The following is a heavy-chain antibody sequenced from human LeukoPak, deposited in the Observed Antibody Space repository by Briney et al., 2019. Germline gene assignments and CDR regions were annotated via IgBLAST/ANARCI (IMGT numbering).Heavy chain of an antibody. J-gene: IGHJ4*02. Sequence: PGGSLRLSCAASGFTLSSYWIQWARQAPGKGLVWVSRINSDGSSTSHADSVKGRFTISRDNAKNTLFLQMNSLRAEDTAVYYCAREGYSGPYLDYWGQGTLVTVSS. CDR1: GFTLSSYW. D-gene: IGHD4-11*01. CDR2: INSDGSST. V-gene: IGHV3-74*01. CDR3: AREGYSGPYLDY.